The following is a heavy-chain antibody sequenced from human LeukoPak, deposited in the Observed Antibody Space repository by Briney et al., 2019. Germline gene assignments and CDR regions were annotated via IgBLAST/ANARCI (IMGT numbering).Heavy chain of an antibody. J-gene: IGHJ3*02. CDR1: GGSFSGYD. CDR2: INHSGST. V-gene: IGHV4-34*01. Sequence: SETLSLTCAVYGGSFSGYDWSWVRQPPGKGLEWIGEINHSGSTNYNPALKSRVTISVDTSKTQFSLQLSSVTAADTAVYYCARGPDYYDFWSGYPRLSAFDIWGQGTMVTVSS. D-gene: IGHD3-3*01. CDR3: ARGPDYYDFWSGYPRLSAFDI.